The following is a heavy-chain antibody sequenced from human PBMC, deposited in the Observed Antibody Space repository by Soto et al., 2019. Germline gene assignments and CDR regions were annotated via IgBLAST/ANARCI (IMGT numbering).Heavy chain of an antibody. CDR3: VTEGVSVPAGTFEY. D-gene: IGHD2-2*01. CDR2: IIPILRSV. J-gene: IGHJ4*02. CDR1: GDTLGSFA. V-gene: IGHV1-69*01. Sequence: QVQLVQSGAEVLNPGSSLKVSCKASGDTLGSFAFSWVRQAPGQGLEWLGGIIPILRSVSHAQRFQGRLTLTADESSRTVFMELTRLTSEDTADYYCVTEGVSVPAGTFEYWGQGTLVTVSS.